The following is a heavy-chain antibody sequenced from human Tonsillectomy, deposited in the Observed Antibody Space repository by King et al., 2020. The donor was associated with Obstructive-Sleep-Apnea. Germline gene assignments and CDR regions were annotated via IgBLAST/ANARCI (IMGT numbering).Heavy chain of an antibody. CDR1: GYTFTSYY. CDR3: ARGCLVAASFDY. Sequence: VQLVQSGAEVKEPGASVKVSCKASGYTFTSYYMHWVRQAPGQGLEWMGMINPNGGSTRGAQNFQGRVTMTRDTSTGTVYMELSSLRSEDTAVYYCARGCLVAASFDYWGQGTLVTVSS. CDR2: INPNGGST. D-gene: IGHD2-15*01. V-gene: IGHV1-46*01. J-gene: IGHJ4*02.